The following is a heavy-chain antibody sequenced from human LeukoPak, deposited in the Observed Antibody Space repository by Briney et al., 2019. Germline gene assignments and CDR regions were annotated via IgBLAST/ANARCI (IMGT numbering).Heavy chain of an antibody. CDR3: AKVYSSSWRAEYFQH. CDR1: GFTFISYA. Sequence: GGSLRLSCAASGFTFISYAMSWVRQAPGKGLEWVSAISGSGGSTYYADSVKGRFTISRDNSKNTLYLQMNSLRAEDTAVYYCAKVYSSSWRAEYFQHWGQGTLVTVSS. V-gene: IGHV3-23*01. J-gene: IGHJ1*01. CDR2: ISGSGGST. D-gene: IGHD6-13*01.